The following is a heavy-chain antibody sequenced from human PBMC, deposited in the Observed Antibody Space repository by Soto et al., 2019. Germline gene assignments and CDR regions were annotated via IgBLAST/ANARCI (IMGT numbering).Heavy chain of an antibody. V-gene: IGHV3-23*01. D-gene: IGHD5-12*01. CDR3: AKDHPTLAVATITPYYYYGMDV. Sequence: GGSLRLSCAASGFTFSSYAMSWVRQAPGKGLEWVSAISGSGGSTYYADSVKGRFTISRDNSKNTLYLQMNSLRAEDTAVYYCAKDHPTLAVATITPYYYYGMDVWGQGTTVTVSS. CDR1: GFTFSSYA. CDR2: ISGSGGST. J-gene: IGHJ6*02.